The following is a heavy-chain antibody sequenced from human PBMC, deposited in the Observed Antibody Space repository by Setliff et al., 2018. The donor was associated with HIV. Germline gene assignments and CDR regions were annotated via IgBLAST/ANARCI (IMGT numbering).Heavy chain of an antibody. D-gene: IGHD4-17*01. CDR1: RGSISRYY. CDR3: ARDRPPSTVDMLGAFDR. J-gene: IGHJ3*02. Sequence: PSETLSLTCTVSRGSISRYYWSWIRQPPGKGLEWIGYIYYTGTTKYNPSLKSRVTMSVDTSKKQLSLKLSSLTAADTAVYYCARDRPPSTVDMLGAFDRWGQGTMVTVSS. CDR2: IYYTGTT. V-gene: IGHV4-59*01.